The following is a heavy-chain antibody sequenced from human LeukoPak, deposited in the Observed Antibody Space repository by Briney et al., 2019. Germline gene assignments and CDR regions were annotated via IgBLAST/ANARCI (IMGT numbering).Heavy chain of an antibody. CDR3: ARFLRNYSCGSDCYFDS. D-gene: IGHD2-21*02. J-gene: IGHJ4*02. CDR1: GFTFSSYW. Sequence: GGSLRLSCAASGFTFSSYWMSWVRQAPGKGLEWVANIKQDGSEKYYVDSVKGRFTISRDNTKNSLYLQMNSLRAEDTAVYYCARFLRNYSCGSDCYFDSWGQGTLVTVSS. CDR2: IKQDGSEK. V-gene: IGHV3-7*01.